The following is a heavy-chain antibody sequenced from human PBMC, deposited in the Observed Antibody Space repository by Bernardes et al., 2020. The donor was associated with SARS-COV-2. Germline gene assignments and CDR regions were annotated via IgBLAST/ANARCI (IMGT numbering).Heavy chain of an antibody. CDR1: GDSVSSNSGT. CDR2: TFYRSKWYN. CDR3: AREASSGYYYDH. D-gene: IGHD3-22*01. Sequence: SQTLSLTCAISGDSVSSNSGTWNWIRQSPSRGLEWLGRTFYRSKWYNDYAVSVKGRIILNPDTSKNQFSLQLNSVTPEDTAVYYCAREASSGYYYDHWGQGTLVTVSS. V-gene: IGHV6-1*01. J-gene: IGHJ5*02.